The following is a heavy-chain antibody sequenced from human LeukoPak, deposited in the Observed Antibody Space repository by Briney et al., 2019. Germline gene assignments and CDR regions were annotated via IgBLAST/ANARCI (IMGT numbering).Heavy chain of an antibody. CDR1: GFTFSSSG. CDR3: AKDLGYYSSYYYGMDV. D-gene: IGHD4-11*01. Sequence: PGGSLRLSCAASGFTFSSSGMHWVRQAPGKGLEWVAVISYDGRSKYYGDSVKGRFTISRDNSKNTLYLQKNSLRAEDSAVYYCAKDLGYYSSYYYGMDVWGQGTTVTVSS. CDR2: ISYDGRSK. J-gene: IGHJ6*02. V-gene: IGHV3-30*18.